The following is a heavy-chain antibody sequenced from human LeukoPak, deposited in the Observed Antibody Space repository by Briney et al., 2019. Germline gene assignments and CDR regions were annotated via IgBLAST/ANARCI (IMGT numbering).Heavy chain of an antibody. CDR3: ARDHPYSSGQEDFDAFDI. Sequence: SETLSLTCTVSGGSISSGDYYWSWIRQPPGKGLDWIGYIYYSGSTYYNPSLKSRVTISVDTSKNQFSLKLSSVTAADTAVYYCARDHPYSSGQEDFDAFDIWGQGAMVTVSS. CDR1: GGSISSGDYY. V-gene: IGHV4-30-4*02. J-gene: IGHJ3*02. CDR2: IYYSGST. D-gene: IGHD6-19*01.